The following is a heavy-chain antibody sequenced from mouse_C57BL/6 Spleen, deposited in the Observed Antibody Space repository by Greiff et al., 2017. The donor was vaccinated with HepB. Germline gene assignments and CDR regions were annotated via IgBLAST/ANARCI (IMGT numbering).Heavy chain of an antibody. J-gene: IGHJ1*03. D-gene: IGHD1-1*01. CDR1: GFTFSDYG. CDR3: ARGDYYGSRPWYFDV. Sequence: EVMLVESGGGLVQPGGSLKLSCAASGFTFSDYGMAWVRQAPRKGPEWVAFISNLAYSIYYADTVTGRFTISRENAKNTLYLEMSSLRSEDTAMYYCARGDYYGSRPWYFDVWGTGTTVTVSS. CDR2: ISNLAYSI. V-gene: IGHV5-15*01.